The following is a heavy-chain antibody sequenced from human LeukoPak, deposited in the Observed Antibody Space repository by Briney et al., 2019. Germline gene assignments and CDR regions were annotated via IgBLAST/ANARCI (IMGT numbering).Heavy chain of an antibody. J-gene: IGHJ5*02. D-gene: IGHD6-13*01. V-gene: IGHV4-61*02. Sequence: SETLSLTCTVSGGSISSGSYYWSWIRQPAGKGLEWIGRIYTSGSTNYNPSLKCRVTISVDTSKNQFSLKLSSVTAADTAVYYCARVWIAATRWFDPWGQGTLVTVSS. CDR3: ARVWIAATRWFDP. CDR2: IYTSGST. CDR1: GGSISSGSYY.